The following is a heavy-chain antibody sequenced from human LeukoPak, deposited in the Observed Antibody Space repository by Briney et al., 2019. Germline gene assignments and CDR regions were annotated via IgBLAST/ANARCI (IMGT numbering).Heavy chain of an antibody. CDR2: IYFSGST. Sequence: SETLSLTCTVSGGSISSGSYYWSWIRQPPGKGLEWIGYIYFSGSTIYNPSLKSRVTISVDTSRDQFSLKLSSVTAADTAVYYCARDRNHDFTDTYYYYMDVWGKGTTVTVSS. V-gene: IGHV4-61*01. CDR1: GGSISSGSYY. D-gene: IGHD1-14*01. CDR3: ARDRNHDFTDTYYYYMDV. J-gene: IGHJ6*03.